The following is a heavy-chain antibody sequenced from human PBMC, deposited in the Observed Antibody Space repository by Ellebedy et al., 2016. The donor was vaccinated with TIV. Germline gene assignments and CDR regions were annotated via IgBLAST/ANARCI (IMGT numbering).Heavy chain of an antibody. CDR3: TGGFGAAGVNDY. V-gene: IGHV3-48*02. J-gene: IGHJ4*02. CDR1: AFTFSSYS. Sequence: PGGSLRLSCATSAFTFSSYSMNWVREAPGKGLDWISYISSSGTTIYYADSVQGRFPVSRDDAKNPLYLQMKSRRDEDTAVYYCTGGFGAAGVNDYWGQGSRVSVAS. D-gene: IGHD3-10*01. CDR2: ISSSGTTI.